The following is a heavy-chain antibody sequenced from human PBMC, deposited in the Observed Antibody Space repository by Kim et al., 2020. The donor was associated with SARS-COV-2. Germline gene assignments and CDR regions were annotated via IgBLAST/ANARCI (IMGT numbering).Heavy chain of an antibody. CDR1: GFTVSSNY. D-gene: IGHD3-22*01. J-gene: IGHJ5*02. CDR2: IYSGGST. Sequence: GGSLRLSCAASGFTVSSNYMSWVRQAPGKGLEWVSVIYSGGSTYYADSVKGRFTISRDNSKNTLYLQMNSLRAEDTAVYYCARVGRYYYDSTGTFDPWGQGTLVTVSS. CDR3: ARVGRYYYDSTGTFDP. V-gene: IGHV3-53*01.